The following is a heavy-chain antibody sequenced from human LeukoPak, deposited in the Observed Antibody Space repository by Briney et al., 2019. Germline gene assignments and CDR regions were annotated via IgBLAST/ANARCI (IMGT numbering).Heavy chain of an antibody. J-gene: IGHJ5*01. CDR3: AKDWPPDS. CDR2: ISASGGLT. V-gene: IGHV3-23*01. Sequence: GGPLRLSCVASGFTFTSYAMSWVRQVPGKGLEWVSAISASGGLTYYADSVKGRFTISRDSSKNTLYLQMNSLRAADTAVYYCAKDWPPDSWGQGTLVTVSS. CDR1: GFTFTSYA.